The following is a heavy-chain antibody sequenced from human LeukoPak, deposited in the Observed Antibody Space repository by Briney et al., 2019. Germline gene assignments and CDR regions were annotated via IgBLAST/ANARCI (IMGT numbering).Heavy chain of an antibody. CDR1: GGTFSSYA. D-gene: IGHD1-20*01. J-gene: IGHJ4*02. CDR3: ARGGRITGTTRLDY. V-gene: IGHV1-69*04. Sequence: GASVKVSCKASGGTFSSYAISWVRQAPGQGLEWMGRIIPILGIANYAQRFQGRVTITAGKSTSTAYMELRSLRSDDTAVYYCARGGRITGTTRLDYWGQGTLVTASS. CDR2: IIPILGIA.